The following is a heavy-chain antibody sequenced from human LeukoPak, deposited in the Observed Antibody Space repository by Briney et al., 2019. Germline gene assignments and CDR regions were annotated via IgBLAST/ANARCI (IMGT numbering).Heavy chain of an antibody. CDR2: ISSSSSYI. J-gene: IGHJ3*02. CDR3: ARDHEWQDPVGAFDI. CDR1: GFTFSSYS. V-gene: IGHV3-21*01. Sequence: PGGSLRLSCAASGFTFSSYSMNWVRQAPGKGLEWVSSISSSSSYIYYADSVKGRFTISRDNAKNSLYLQMNSLRAEDTAVYYCARDHEWQDPVGAFDIWGQGTMVTVSS. D-gene: IGHD3-3*01.